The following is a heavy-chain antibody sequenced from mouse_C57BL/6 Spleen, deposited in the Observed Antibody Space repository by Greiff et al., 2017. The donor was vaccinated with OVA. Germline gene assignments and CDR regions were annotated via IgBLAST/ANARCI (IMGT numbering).Heavy chain of an antibody. CDR3: ARLPANWERYFDV. CDR1: GFTFSDYG. CDR2: ISNLAYSI. Sequence: EVHLVESGGGLVQPGGSLKLSCAASGFTFSDYGMAWVRQAPRKGPEWVAFISNLAYSIYYADTVTGRFTISRENAKNTLYLEMSSLRSEDTAMYYCARLPANWERYFDVWGTGTTVTVSS. D-gene: IGHD4-1*01. V-gene: IGHV5-15*01. J-gene: IGHJ1*03.